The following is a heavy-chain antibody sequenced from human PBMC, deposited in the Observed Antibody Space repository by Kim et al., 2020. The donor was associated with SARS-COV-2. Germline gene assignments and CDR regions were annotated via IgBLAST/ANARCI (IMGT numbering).Heavy chain of an antibody. CDR2: IDDSGST. CDR3: ATYTWIELWLRGGYFDY. J-gene: IGHJ4*01. CDR1: DDSISGYY. Sequence: SETLSLTCTVSDDSISGYYWSWIRQSPGKGLEWIGHIDDSGSTNYNPSLKSRVTILVDTSKKQFSLNLRSVTAADTAVYYCATYTWIELWLRGGYFDYWG. V-gene: IGHV4-59*01. D-gene: IGHD5-18*01.